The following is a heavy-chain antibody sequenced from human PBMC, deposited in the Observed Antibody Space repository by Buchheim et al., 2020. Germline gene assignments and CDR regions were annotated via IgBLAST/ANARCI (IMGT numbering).Heavy chain of an antibody. CDR2: IYYTGST. CDR1: GGSITSGGYY. J-gene: IGHJ3*02. Sequence: QVQLQESGPGLVNPSQTLSLTCTVSGGSITSGGYYWSWIRQHPGKGLEWIGHIYYTGSTRYNPSLKSRVAISVDTSKNQFSLKLSSVTAADTAVYYCARGYYDGSGYPAFDIWGQGT. D-gene: IGHD3-22*01. CDR3: ARGYYDGSGYPAFDI. V-gene: IGHV4-31*03.